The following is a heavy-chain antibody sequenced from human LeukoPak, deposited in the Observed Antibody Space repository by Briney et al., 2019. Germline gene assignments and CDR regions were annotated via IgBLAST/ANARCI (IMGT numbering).Heavy chain of an antibody. J-gene: IGHJ5*02. Sequence: GGSLRLSCVASGFTFSSYSMNWVRQPPGKGLEWVSSISSSSSYIYYADSVKGRFTISRDNTKNSLYLQMNSLRAEDTAVYYCARDLSSVAARRSWFDPWGQGTLVTVSS. V-gene: IGHV3-21*01. D-gene: IGHD6-6*01. CDR3: ARDLSSVAARRSWFDP. CDR1: GFTFSSYS. CDR2: ISSSSSYI.